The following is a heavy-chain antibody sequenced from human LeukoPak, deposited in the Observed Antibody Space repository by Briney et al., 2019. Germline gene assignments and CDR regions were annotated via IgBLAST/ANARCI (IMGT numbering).Heavy chain of an antibody. CDR2: IRYDGSNK. CDR3: AKERYCYNGRDYYYAPYFFDY. J-gene: IGHJ4*02. Sequence: PGGSLRLSCAASGFTFSSYGMSWVRQAPGKGLEWVAFIRYDGSNKYYADSVKGRFTISRDNSKNTLYLQMNSLRAEDTAVYYCAKERYCYNGRDYYYAPYFFDYWGQGTLVTVSS. V-gene: IGHV3-30*02. D-gene: IGHD3-22*01. CDR1: GFTFSSYG.